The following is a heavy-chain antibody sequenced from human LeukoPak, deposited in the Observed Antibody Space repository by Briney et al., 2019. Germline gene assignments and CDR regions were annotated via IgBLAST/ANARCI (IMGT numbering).Heavy chain of an antibody. CDR3: ARLPGYCSSNSCYKMTIPFDY. CDR1: GFTFNRYW. V-gene: IGHV3-74*03. D-gene: IGHD2-2*02. J-gene: IGHJ4*02. Sequence: PGGSLRLSCAASGFTFNRYWMHWVRQAPGKGLVWVSRISPDGNSATYADSVKGRFTISRDNAKNTLYLQMNSLRAEDSAVYYCARLPGYCSSNSCYKMTIPFDYWGQGTLVTVSS. CDR2: ISPDGNSA.